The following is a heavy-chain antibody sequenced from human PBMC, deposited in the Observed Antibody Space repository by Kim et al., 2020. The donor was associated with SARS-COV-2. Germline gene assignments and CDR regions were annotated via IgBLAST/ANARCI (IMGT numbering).Heavy chain of an antibody. J-gene: IGHJ4*02. CDR2: ISGSGGIT. Sequence: GGSLRLSCAASGFTFSSYAMSWVRQAPGKGLEWVSAISGSGGITYYADSVKGRFTISRDNSKNTLYLQMNSLRAEDTAVYYCAKYRRVNYYDSSAPDYWGQGALVTVSS. V-gene: IGHV3-23*01. D-gene: IGHD3-22*01. CDR1: GFTFSSYA. CDR3: AKYRRVNYYDSSAPDY.